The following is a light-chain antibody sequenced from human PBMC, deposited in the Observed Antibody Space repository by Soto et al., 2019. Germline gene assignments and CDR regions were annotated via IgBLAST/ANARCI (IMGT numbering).Light chain of an antibody. CDR2: DAS. CDR1: QGIGND. V-gene: IGKV1-17*01. Sequence: DIQMTQSPASLSASVGDRVTITCRASQGIGNDLGWYQQKPGEAPKLLIYDASALPRGVPSRFSGSGSGTKFTLTIASLQPDDFATYYCQQYETFSGTFGPGTKVDI. J-gene: IGKJ1*01. CDR3: QQYETFSGT.